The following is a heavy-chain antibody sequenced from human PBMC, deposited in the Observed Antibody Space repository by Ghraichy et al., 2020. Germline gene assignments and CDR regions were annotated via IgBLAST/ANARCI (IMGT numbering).Heavy chain of an antibody. CDR1: GFSLSNARMG. CDR2: IFSNDEK. V-gene: IGHV2-26*01. Sequence: SGPTLGKPTETLTLTCTVSGFSLSNARMGVSWIRQPPGKALEWLAHIFSNDEKSYSTSLKSRLTISKDTSKSQVVLTMTNMDPVDTATYYCARYPLDPQINYYYYGMDVWGQGTTVTVSS. CDR3: ARYPLDPQINYYYYGMDV. J-gene: IGHJ6*02.